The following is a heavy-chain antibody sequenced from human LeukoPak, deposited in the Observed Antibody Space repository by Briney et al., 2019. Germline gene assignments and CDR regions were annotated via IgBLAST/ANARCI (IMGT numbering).Heavy chain of an antibody. CDR3: ARAEGIHYYYYYGMDV. Sequence: PGGSLRLSCVASGFSFSAYWMHWVRQAPGKGLEWVSSISSSSSYIYYADSVKGRFTISRDNAKNSLYLQINSLRAEDTALYYCARAEGIHYYYYYGMDVWGQGTTVTVSS. V-gene: IGHV3-21*01. CDR2: ISSSSSYI. J-gene: IGHJ6*02. CDR1: GFSFSAYW.